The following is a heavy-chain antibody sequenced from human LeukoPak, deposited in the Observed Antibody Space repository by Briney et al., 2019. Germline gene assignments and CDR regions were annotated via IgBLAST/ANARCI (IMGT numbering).Heavy chain of an antibody. D-gene: IGHD6-19*01. V-gene: IGHV4-39*07. CDR1: GGSISSTSYY. J-gene: IGHJ4*02. CDR2: IYYSGST. Sequence: SETLSLTCTVSGGSISSTSYYWGWIRQPPGKGLEWIGSIYYSGSTYYNPSLKSRVAISADRSKNQFSLKLSSVTAADTAVYYCAKDGDSSGWTRSDYWGQGTLVTVSS. CDR3: AKDGDSSGWTRSDY.